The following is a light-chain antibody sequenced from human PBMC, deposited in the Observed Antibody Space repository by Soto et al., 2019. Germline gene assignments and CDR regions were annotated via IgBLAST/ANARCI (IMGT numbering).Light chain of an antibody. CDR3: CSYAGSYTYV. V-gene: IGLV2-11*01. J-gene: IGLJ1*01. CDR2: DVS. Sequence: QSVLTQSRAESGPPGQSVTISCTGTSSDVGGYNYVSWYQQHPGKAPKLMIYDVSKRPSGVPDRFSGSKSGNTASLTISGLQAEDEADYYCCSYAGSYTYVFGTGTKVTVL. CDR1: SSDVGGYNY.